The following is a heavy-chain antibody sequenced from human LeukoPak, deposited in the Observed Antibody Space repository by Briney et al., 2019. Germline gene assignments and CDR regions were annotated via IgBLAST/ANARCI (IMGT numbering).Heavy chain of an antibody. Sequence: ASVKVSCKASGGTFSSYAISWVRQAPGQGLEWMGGIIPIFGTANYAQKFQGRVTITADKSTSTAYMELSSLRSEDTAVYYCARERDHIVDDAFDIWGQGTMVTVSS. V-gene: IGHV1-69*06. CDR1: GGTFSSYA. CDR2: IIPIFGTA. J-gene: IGHJ3*02. CDR3: ARERDHIVDDAFDI. D-gene: IGHD5-12*01.